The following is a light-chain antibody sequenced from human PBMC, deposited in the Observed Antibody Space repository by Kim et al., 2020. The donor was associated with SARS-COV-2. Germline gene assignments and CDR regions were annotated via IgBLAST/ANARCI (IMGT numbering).Light chain of an antibody. CDR1: QSVAGDY. V-gene: IGKV3-20*01. CDR3: QQYGTSPCT. CDR2: DAS. J-gene: IGKJ2*02. Sequence: IVLTQSPGTLSVFPGETATLSCRASQSVAGDYFAWYQQKPGQAPRLLIFDASTRATGISDRFSGSGSGTDFSLTISRLEPEDFAVYYCQQYGTSPCTFGQGTKLEIK.